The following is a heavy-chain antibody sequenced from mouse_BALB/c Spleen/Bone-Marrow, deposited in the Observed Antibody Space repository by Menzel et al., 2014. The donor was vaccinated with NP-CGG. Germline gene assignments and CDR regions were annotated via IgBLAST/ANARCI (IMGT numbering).Heavy chain of an antibody. V-gene: IGHV5-12-2*01. Sequence: EVKLQESGGGLVQPGGSLKLSCAASGFTFSSYTMSWVRQTPEKRLEWVAYISNGGGSTYYPDTVKGRFTIPRDNAKNTLYLQMSSLKSEDTAMYYCARHRRYDVWFAYWGQGTLVTVSA. CDR1: GFTFSSYT. CDR3: ARHRRYDVWFAY. CDR2: ISNGGGST. D-gene: IGHD2-14*01. J-gene: IGHJ3*01.